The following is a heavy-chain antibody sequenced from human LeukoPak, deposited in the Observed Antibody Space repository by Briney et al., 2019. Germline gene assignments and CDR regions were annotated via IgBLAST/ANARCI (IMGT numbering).Heavy chain of an antibody. CDR3: AKDQQRTVPTRGAFDI. CDR2: ISGSGGST. V-gene: IGHV3-23*01. CDR1: GFTSTSYA. Sequence: GGSLRLSCAASGFTSTSYAMSWVRQAPGKGLEWVSAISGSGGSTYHADSVMGRFTISRDNSKNTLYLQMNSLRGEDTAIYYCAKDQQRTVPTRGAFDIWGQGTMVTVSS. D-gene: IGHD6-25*01. J-gene: IGHJ3*02.